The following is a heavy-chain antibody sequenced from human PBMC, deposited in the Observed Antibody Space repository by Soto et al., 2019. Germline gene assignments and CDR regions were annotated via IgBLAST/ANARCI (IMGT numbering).Heavy chain of an antibody. CDR3: AREREVRGFFYFYGVAA. CDR2: INPSSGTT. V-gene: IGHV1-46*01. J-gene: IGHJ6*02. CDR1: GYTLTSYS. D-gene: IGHD3-10*01. Sequence: ASVKVSCKASGYTLTSYSIHWVRQAPGQGLEWMGIINPSSGTTSYAQKFQGRVTMTRDTPTSTVYMELSSLRSEDSAIYYCAREREVRGFFYFYGVAAWRQGPTVTVPS.